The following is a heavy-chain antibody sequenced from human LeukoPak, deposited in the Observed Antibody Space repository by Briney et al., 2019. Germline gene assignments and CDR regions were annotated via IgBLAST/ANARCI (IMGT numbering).Heavy chain of an antibody. J-gene: IGHJ4*02. Sequence: PSETLSLTCTVSGGSINSYYWSWIRQPPGKGLEWIGYIYDSGSTNYNPSLKSRVTISVDTSKNQFSLQLTSVTAADTAVYYCARDAYYYDSSGSSIFDYWGQGTPVTVSS. V-gene: IGHV4-59*01. CDR3: ARDAYYYDSSGSSIFDY. CDR1: GGSINSYY. CDR2: IYDSGST. D-gene: IGHD3-22*01.